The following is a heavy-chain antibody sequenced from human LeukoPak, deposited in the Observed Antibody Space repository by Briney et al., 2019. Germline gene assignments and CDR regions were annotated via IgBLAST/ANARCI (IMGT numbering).Heavy chain of an antibody. CDR1: GASTASHH. J-gene: IGHJ4*02. CDR3: ATIKRGYTYGYFDF. CDR2: MFDTVST. Sequence: SETLSLTCTVSGASTASHHWTWLRQPPGKELEWIAYMFDTVSTKSNPSLKGRLTLSVDTSKKQLSLRLSSVAAADTAVYYCATIKRGYTYGYFDFWGQGIKVTVSS. V-gene: IGHV4-59*11. D-gene: IGHD5-18*01.